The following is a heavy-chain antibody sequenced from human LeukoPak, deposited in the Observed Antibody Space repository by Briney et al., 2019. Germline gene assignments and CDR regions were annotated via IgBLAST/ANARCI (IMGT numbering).Heavy chain of an antibody. J-gene: IGHJ3*02. CDR2: IYYSGST. CDR3: ARDLGYYYDSSGYYYGAFDI. D-gene: IGHD3-22*01. Sequence: SETLSLACTVSGGSISSGDYYWSWIRQPPGKGLEWIGFIYYSGSTYYNPSLKSRVTISVDTSKNQFSLKLSSVTAADTAVYYCARDLGYYYDSSGYYYGAFDIWGQGTMVTVSS. CDR1: GGSISSGDYY. V-gene: IGHV4-30-4*08.